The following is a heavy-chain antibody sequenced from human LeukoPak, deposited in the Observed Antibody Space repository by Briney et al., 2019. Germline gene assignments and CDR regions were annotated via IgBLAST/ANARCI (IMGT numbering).Heavy chain of an antibody. CDR3: ARLRPPGSYYLHYYYYMDV. CDR1: GGSFSGYY. D-gene: IGHD3-10*01. CDR2: INHSGST. Sequence: SETLSLTCAVYGGSFSGYYWSWIRQPPGKGLEWIGEINHSGSTNYNPSLKSRVTISVDTSKNQFSLKLSSVTAADTAVYYCARLRPPGSYYLHYYYYMDVWGKGTTVTISS. J-gene: IGHJ6*03. V-gene: IGHV4-34*01.